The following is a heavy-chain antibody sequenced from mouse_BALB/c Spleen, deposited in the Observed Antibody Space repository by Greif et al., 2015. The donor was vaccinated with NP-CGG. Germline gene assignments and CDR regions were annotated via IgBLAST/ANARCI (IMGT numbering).Heavy chain of an antibody. CDR1: SFNIKENF. D-gene: IGHD2-2*01. Sequence: EVQLQQSGAELVKPGASVKLSCTASSFNIKENFMHWVKERPEQGLEWIGRIVPANGNTRYDSNFQGKATITADTSSNTAYLQLSSLTSEDTAVYYCASYVYGYYFDYWGQGTTLTVSS. CDR3: ASYVYGYYFDY. CDR2: IVPANGNT. J-gene: IGHJ2*01. V-gene: IGHV14-3*02.